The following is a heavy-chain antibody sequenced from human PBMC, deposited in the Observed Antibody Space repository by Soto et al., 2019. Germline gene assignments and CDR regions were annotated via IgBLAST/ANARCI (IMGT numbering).Heavy chain of an antibody. D-gene: IGHD6-19*01. CDR3: ARDRRQWLQTYFDY. V-gene: IGHV1-69*04. Sequence: SVKVSCKASGGTFSSYAISWVRQAPGQGLEWMGRIIPILGIANYAQKFQGRVTITADKSTSTAYMELSSLRSEDTAVYYCARDRRQWLQTYFDYWGQGTLVTVSS. CDR1: GGTFSSYA. J-gene: IGHJ4*02. CDR2: IIPILGIA.